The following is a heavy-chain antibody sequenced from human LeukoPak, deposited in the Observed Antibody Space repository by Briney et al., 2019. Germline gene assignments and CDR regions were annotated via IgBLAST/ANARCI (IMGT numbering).Heavy chain of an antibody. J-gene: IGHJ3*02. CDR1: GYSFTSYW. Sequence: GESLKISCKGSGYSFTSYWIGWVRQMPGKGLEWMGITYPGDSDTRYSPSFQGQVTISADKSISTAYLQWSSLKASDTAMYYCTRLTGYCSSTSCYPGAFDIWGQGTMVTVSS. D-gene: IGHD2-2*01. CDR3: TRLTGYCSSTSCYPGAFDI. CDR2: TYPGDSDT. V-gene: IGHV5-51*01.